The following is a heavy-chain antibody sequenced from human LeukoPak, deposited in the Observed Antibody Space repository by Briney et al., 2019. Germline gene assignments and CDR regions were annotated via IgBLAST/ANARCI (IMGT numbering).Heavy chain of an antibody. D-gene: IGHD3/OR15-3a*01. CDR3: ARGRFGPGYYYYMDV. Sequence: SETLSLTCAVYGGSFSGYYWSWIRQPPGKGLEWIGEINHSGSTNYNPSLKSRVTISVDTSKNQFSLKLRSVTAADTAVYYCARGRFGPGYYYYMDVWGKGTTVTVSS. CDR2: INHSGST. J-gene: IGHJ6*03. CDR1: GGSFSGYY. V-gene: IGHV4-34*01.